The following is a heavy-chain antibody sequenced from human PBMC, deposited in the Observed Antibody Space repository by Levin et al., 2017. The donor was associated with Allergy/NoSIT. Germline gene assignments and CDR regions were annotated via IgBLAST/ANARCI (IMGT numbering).Heavy chain of an antibody. CDR1: GYTFTGYY. V-gene: IGHV1-2*02. Sequence: ASVKVSCKASGYTFTGYYMHWVRQAPGQGLEWMGWINPNSGGTNYAQKFQGRVTMTRDTSISTAYMELSRLRSDDTAVYYCARVRGGYLLHNYFDYWGQGTLVTVSS. CDR3: ARVRGGYLLHNYFDY. CDR2: INPNSGGT. J-gene: IGHJ4*02. D-gene: IGHD3-16*02.